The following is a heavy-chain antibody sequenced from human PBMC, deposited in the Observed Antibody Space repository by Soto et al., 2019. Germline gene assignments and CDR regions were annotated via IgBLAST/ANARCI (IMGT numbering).Heavy chain of an antibody. D-gene: IGHD3-9*01. V-gene: IGHV3-43*01. CDR3: AKDSYDMLTGQKRYFDS. CDR2: ISWDGGIT. J-gene: IGHJ4*02. CDR1: GFTFNAYT. Sequence: GGSLRLSCAASGFTFNAYTMHCVRQAPGKGLEWVSLISWDGGITYYGDSVKGRFTVSRDNSDNSLYLQMTSLRSDDTAFYYCAKDSYDMLTGQKRYFDSWGQGTLVTVSS.